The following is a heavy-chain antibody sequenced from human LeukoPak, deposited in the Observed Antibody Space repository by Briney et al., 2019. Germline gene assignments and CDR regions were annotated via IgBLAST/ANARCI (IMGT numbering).Heavy chain of an antibody. V-gene: IGHV4-31*03. CDR2: IYYSGST. CDR1: GGSISSGGYS. Sequence: SETLSLTCTVSGGSISSGGYSWSWIRQHPGKGLEWIGYIYYSGSTYYNPSLKSRVTISVDTSKNQFSLKLSSVTAADTAVYYCARGPAGAHFDYWGQGTLVTVSS. J-gene: IGHJ4*02. CDR3: ARGPAGAHFDY. D-gene: IGHD6-25*01.